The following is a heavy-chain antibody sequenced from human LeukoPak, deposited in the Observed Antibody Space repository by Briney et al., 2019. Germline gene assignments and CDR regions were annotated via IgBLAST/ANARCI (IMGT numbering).Heavy chain of an antibody. D-gene: IGHD3-22*01. J-gene: IGHJ3*02. CDR1: GYTFTGYY. V-gene: IGHV1-2*02. CDR3: ARVIFRAYFDYSGAFDI. Sequence: ASVKVSCKASGYTFTGYYMHWVRQAPGQGLEWMGWINPHSGGTNYAQKFQGRVTMTRDTSISTAYMELSRLRSDDTAVYYCARVIFRAYFDYSGAFDIWGQGTMVTVSS. CDR2: INPHSGGT.